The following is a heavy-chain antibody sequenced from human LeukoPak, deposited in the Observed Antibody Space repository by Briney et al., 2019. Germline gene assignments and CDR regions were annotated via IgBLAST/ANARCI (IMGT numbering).Heavy chain of an antibody. J-gene: IGHJ5*02. CDR2: IYYSGST. V-gene: IGHV4-30-4*01. CDR3: AREYYYGSGSYYKSSWFDP. CDR1: GGSISSGDYY. D-gene: IGHD3-10*01. Sequence: SETLSLTCTVSGGSISSGDYYWSWIRQPPGKGLEWIGYIYYSGSTYYNPSLKSRVTISVDTSKNQFSLKLSSVTAADTAVYYCAREYYYGSGSYYKSSWFDPWGQGTLVTVSS.